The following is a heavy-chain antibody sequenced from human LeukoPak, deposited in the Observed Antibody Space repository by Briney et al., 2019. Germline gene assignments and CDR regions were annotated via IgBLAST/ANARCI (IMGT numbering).Heavy chain of an antibody. D-gene: IGHD3-10*01. J-gene: IGHJ4*02. Sequence: GRSLRLSCAASGFTFSSYAMHWVRQAPGKGLEWVAVISYDGSNKYYADSVKGRFTISRDNSKNTLYLQMNSLRAEDTAVYYCAKDPFGNWGQGTLVTVSS. CDR1: GFTFSSYA. CDR2: ISYDGSNK. V-gene: IGHV3-30-3*01. CDR3: AKDPFGN.